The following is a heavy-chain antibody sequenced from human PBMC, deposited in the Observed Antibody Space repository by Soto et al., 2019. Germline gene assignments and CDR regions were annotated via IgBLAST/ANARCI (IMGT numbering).Heavy chain of an antibody. V-gene: IGHV4-59*01. CDR1: GGAMISYY. CDR3: ARDANWYGDYYGMDV. Sequence: SETLSLTCIVSGGAMISYYWTWSRQPPGKGLEWIGYIYYIGSTKYNPSLKSRVTISVDTSKNQFSLRLSSVTAADTAVYYCARDANWYGDYYGMDVWGQGTTVTVSS. CDR2: IYYIGST. D-gene: IGHD1-1*01. J-gene: IGHJ6*02.